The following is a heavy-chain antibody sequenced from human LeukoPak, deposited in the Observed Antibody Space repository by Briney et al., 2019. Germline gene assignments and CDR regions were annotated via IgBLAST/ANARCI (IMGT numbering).Heavy chain of an antibody. CDR1: GYSFTSYW. Sequence: GESLKISRKASGYSFTSYWIGWVRQMPGKGLEWMGIIYPGDSDTRYSPSFQGQVTISADKSISTAYLQWSSLKASDTAMYYCARLGPRGYCSSTSCPALGYYYYMDVWGKGTTVTVSS. CDR3: ARLGPRGYCSSTSCPALGYYYYMDV. J-gene: IGHJ6*03. V-gene: IGHV5-51*01. CDR2: IYPGDSDT. D-gene: IGHD2-2*01.